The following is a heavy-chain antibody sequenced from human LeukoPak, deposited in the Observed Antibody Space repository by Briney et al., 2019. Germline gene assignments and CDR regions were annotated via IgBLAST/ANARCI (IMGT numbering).Heavy chain of an antibody. D-gene: IGHD3-3*01. Sequence: SVKVFCKACGGTFSSYAISWVRQASGQGLEWMGGIIPIFGTANDANKFQGRITITENEPTSTAYMELSSLRSEYTAVYYCAMIDFWSGYYYYYYMDVWGKGTTVTVSS. CDR3: AMIDFWSGYYYYYYMDV. CDR1: GGTFSSYA. CDR2: IIPIFGTA. J-gene: IGHJ6*03. V-gene: IGHV1-69*13.